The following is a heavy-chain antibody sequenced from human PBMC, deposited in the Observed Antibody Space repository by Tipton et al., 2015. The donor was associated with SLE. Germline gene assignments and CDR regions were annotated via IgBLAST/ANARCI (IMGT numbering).Heavy chain of an antibody. V-gene: IGHV4-61*02. D-gene: IGHD2-8*01. CDR1: GDSISSATSSGSYY. CDR3: ARTNRGCFDY. J-gene: IGHJ4*02. CDR2: IYTSGST. Sequence: TLSLTCTVSGDSISSATSSGSYYWNGIRQPAGKGLVWIGRIYTSGSTNYNPSLKSRLTISVDTSKNQFSLKLTSVTAADTAVYYCARTNRGCFDYWGQGTLVTVSS.